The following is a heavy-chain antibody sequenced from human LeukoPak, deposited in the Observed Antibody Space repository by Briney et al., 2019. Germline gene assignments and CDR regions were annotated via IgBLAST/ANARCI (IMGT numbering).Heavy chain of an antibody. CDR3: ARGVITIFGVETNWFDP. J-gene: IGHJ5*02. CDR2: INHSGST. Sequence: SETLSLTCAVYGGSFSGYYWSWIRQPPGKGLEWIGEINHSGSTNYNPSLKSRVTISVDTSKNQFSLKLSSVTAADTAVYYCARGVITIFGVETNWFDPWGQGTLVTVSS. CDR1: GGSFSGYY. V-gene: IGHV4-34*01. D-gene: IGHD3-3*01.